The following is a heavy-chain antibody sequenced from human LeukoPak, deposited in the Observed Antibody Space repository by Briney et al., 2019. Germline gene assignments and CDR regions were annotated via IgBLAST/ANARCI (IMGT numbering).Heavy chain of an antibody. J-gene: IGHJ4*02. V-gene: IGHV4-30-4*08. CDR1: GGSISSGDYY. D-gene: IGHD1-7*01. CDR3: ARECHNWNYVRPY. Sequence: PSETLSLTCTVSGGSISSGDYYWSWIRQPPGKGLEWIGYIYYSGSTYYNPSLKSRVTISVDTSKNQFSLKLSSVTAADTAVYYCARECHNWNYVRPYWGQGTLVTVSS. CDR2: IYYSGST.